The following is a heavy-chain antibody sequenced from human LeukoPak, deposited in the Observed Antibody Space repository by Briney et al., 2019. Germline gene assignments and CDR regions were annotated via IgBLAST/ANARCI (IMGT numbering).Heavy chain of an antibody. CDR1: GGSFSGYY. Sequence: SETLSLTCAVYGGSFSGYYWSWIRQPPGKGLEWIGITYYSGSTSGSTYYNPSLKSRVSTSVDTSKNRFSLKLTSVTAADTAVYYCARGDYYGSGSYYKRWYFDLWGRGTLVTVSS. J-gene: IGHJ2*01. CDR3: ARGDYYGSGSYYKRWYFDL. CDR2: TYYSGSTSGST. D-gene: IGHD3-10*01. V-gene: IGHV4-34*01.